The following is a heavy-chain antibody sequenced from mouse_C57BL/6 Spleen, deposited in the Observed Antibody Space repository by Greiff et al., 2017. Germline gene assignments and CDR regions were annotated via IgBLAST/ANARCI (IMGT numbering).Heavy chain of an antibody. CDR3: TIGYHYAMGY. J-gene: IGHJ4*01. D-gene: IGHD2-2*01. Sequence: VQLQQSGAELVRPGASVKLSCTASGFNIKDDYMHWVKQRPDKGLEWIGWIDPENGDTEYASQFQGKATITADTASNTAYLQLRSLTSEDTAVYYCTIGYHYAMGYGGQGTSVTVSA. CDR2: IDPENGDT. CDR1: GFNIKDDY. V-gene: IGHV14-4*01.